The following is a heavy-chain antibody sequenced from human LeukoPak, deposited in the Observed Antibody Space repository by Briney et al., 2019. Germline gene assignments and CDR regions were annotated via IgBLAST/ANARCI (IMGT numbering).Heavy chain of an antibody. CDR1: GFTFSSYG. CDR2: IRYDGSNK. J-gene: IGHJ4*02. Sequence: GGSLRLSCAASGFTFSSYGMHWVRQAPGKGLEWVAVIRYDGSNKYYADSVKGRFTISRDNSKNTLYLQMNSLRAEDTAVYYCARDARPAPCPTSWGQGTLVTVSS. V-gene: IGHV3-33*01. D-gene: IGHD1-14*01. CDR3: ARDARPAPCPTS.